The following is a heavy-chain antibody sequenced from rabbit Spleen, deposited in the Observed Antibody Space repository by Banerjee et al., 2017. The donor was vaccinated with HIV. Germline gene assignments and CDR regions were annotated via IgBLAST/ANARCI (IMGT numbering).Heavy chain of an antibody. CDR2: IYAGSSDST. V-gene: IGHV1S45*01. D-gene: IGHD6-1*01. Sequence: QEQLVESGGGLVQPTGSLTLTCKASGFSFGDRDVMCWVRQAPGKGLEWIACIYAGSSDSTYYASWAKGRFTISKTSSTTVTLQMTSLTAADTATYFCGRTLSIVPGHGDAFDLWGQGTLVTVS. J-gene: IGHJ4*01. CDR3: GRTLSIVPGHGDAFDL. CDR1: GFSFGDRDV.